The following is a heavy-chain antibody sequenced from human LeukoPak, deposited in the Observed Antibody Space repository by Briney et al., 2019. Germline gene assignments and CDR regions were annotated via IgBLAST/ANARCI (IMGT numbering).Heavy chain of an antibody. Sequence: GGSLRLSCAASGFTFSSYAMSWVRQAPGKGLEWVSAISGSGGSTYYADSVKGRFTISRDNAKNSLFLQMNSLRAEDTAVYYCARERSGTYYWDYWGLGTLVTVSS. D-gene: IGHD1-26*01. V-gene: IGHV3-23*01. CDR1: GFTFSSYA. J-gene: IGHJ4*02. CDR3: ARERSGTYYWDY. CDR2: ISGSGGST.